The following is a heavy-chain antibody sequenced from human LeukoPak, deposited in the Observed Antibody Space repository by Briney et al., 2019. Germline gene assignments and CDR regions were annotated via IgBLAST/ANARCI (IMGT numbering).Heavy chain of an antibody. CDR2: IKQDGSEK. Sequence: SGGSLRLSCAASGFTFSSYWMSWVRHAPGKGLEWVANIKQDGSEKYYVDSVKGRFTISRDNAKNSLYLQMNSLRAEDTAVYYCATDPAPRGGHAFDIWGQGTMVTVSS. CDR1: GFTFSSYW. V-gene: IGHV3-7*01. CDR3: ATDPAPRGGHAFDI. D-gene: IGHD2-2*01. J-gene: IGHJ3*02.